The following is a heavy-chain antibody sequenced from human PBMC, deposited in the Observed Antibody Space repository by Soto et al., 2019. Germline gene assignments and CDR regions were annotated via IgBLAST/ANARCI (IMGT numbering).Heavy chain of an antibody. D-gene: IGHD3-22*01. J-gene: IGHJ4*02. V-gene: IGHV3-30-3*01. CDR2: ISYDGSNK. CDR1: GFTFSSYA. Sequence: QVPLVESGGGVVQPGRSLRLSCAASGFTFSSYAMHWVRQAPGKGLEWVAVISYDGSNKYYADSVKGRFTISRDNSKNTLYLQMDSLRAEDTAVYYCARDSPYSSGYYGPTTYYFDYWGQGTLVTVSS. CDR3: ARDSPYSSGYYGPTTYYFDY.